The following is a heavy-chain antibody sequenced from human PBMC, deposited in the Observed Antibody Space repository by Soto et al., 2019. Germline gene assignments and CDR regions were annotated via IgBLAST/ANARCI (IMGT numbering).Heavy chain of an antibody. CDR3: ARAGSTVTTPWGPYYYYYMDV. V-gene: IGHV3-33*01. CDR1: GFTFSSYG. CDR2: IWYDGSNK. Sequence: PGGSLRLSCAASGFTFSSYGMHWVRQAPGKELEWVAVIWYDGSNKYYADSVKGRFTISRDNSKNTLYLQMNSLRAEDTAVYYCARAGSTVTTPWGPYYYYYMDVWGKGTTVTVSS. D-gene: IGHD4-17*01. J-gene: IGHJ6*03.